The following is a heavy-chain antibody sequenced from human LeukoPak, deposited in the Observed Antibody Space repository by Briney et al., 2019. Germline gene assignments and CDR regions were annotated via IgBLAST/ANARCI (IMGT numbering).Heavy chain of an antibody. CDR1: GFTVSSNY. D-gene: IGHD1-1*01. Sequence: GGSLALSCAASGFTVSSNYMSWVRQPPGKGLEWVSVIYSGGSTYYADSVKGRFTISRDSSKNTLYLQMNTLRAEDTAVYYCARDGRPKGFPGLDYWGQGTLVTVSS. V-gene: IGHV3-53*01. CDR2: IYSGGST. CDR3: ARDGRPKGFPGLDY. J-gene: IGHJ4*02.